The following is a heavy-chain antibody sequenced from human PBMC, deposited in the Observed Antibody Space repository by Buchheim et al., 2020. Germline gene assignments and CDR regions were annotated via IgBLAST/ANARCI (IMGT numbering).Heavy chain of an antibody. D-gene: IGHD5-18*01. CDR2: ISSDGSNK. CDR1: GFTFNNYG. V-gene: IGHV3-30*18. J-gene: IGHJ6*02. CDR3: AKDLYNYDYFYYAMDV. Sequence: QVQMVESGGGVVQPGRSLRLSCAASGFTFNNYGMHWVRQAPGKGLEWVAIISSDGSNKYYADSVKGRFTISRDSSKKTLYLQLNSLRAEDTAVYYCAKDLYNYDYFYYAMDVWGQGTT.